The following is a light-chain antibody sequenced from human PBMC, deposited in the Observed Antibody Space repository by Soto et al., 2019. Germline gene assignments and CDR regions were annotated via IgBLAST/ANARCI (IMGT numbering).Light chain of an antibody. CDR1: QSISSY. J-gene: IGKJ2*01. CDR2: AAS. CDR3: QQSYCTPPT. V-gene: IGKV1-39*01. Sequence: DIQMTPSPSSLSASVGDRVTITCRASQSISSYLNWYQQKPGKAPKLLIYAASSLQSGVPSRFSGSGSVTDFTLTISSLQPEDFATYYCQQSYCTPPTLGQGTKLEIK.